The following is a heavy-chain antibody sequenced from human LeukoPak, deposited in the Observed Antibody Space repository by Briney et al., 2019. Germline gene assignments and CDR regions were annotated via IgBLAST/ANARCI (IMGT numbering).Heavy chain of an antibody. V-gene: IGHV3-7*01. CDR3: ASQTLFNY. J-gene: IGHJ4*02. CDR2: IQQDGSEK. Sequence: GGSLRLSCAASGFTFSSYWMSWVRQAPGKGLEWMANIQQDGSEKNYVDSVKGRFTISRDNAQNSLYLQMNSLRAEDTAVYYCASQTLFNYWGQGTLVTVSS. CDR1: GFTFSSYW.